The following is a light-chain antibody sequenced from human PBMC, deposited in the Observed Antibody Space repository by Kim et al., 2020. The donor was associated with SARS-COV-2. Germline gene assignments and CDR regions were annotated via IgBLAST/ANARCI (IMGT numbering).Light chain of an antibody. V-gene: IGKV3-20*01. CDR1: QTVRGNY. CDR2: GAS. Sequence: EIVVTQSPSTLSLSPGEGATLSCRASQTVRGNYVAWYQQRPGQAPRPLIYGASRRATDVPDRFSASGSGTEFTLTISRLEPDDFGVYYCQQYGSAPDTFGQGTKLEI. J-gene: IGKJ2*01. CDR3: QQYGSAPDT.